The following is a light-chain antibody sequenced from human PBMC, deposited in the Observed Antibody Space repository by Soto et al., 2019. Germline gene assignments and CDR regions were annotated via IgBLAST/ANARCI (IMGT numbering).Light chain of an antibody. J-gene: IGKJ1*01. CDR3: QHYNSYSEA. CDR2: KAS. Sequence: DIQMTQSPSTLSASVWERVTSTCRASQSVSSWLAWFQQKPGKAPKLLIYKASTLKSGVPSRFSGSGSGTEFTLTISSLQPDDFATYYCQHYNSYSEAFGQGTKVDIK. CDR1: QSVSSW. V-gene: IGKV1-5*03.